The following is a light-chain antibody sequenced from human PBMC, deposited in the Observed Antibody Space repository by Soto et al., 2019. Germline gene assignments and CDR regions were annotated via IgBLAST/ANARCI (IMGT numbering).Light chain of an antibody. CDR3: QQYYSTLALT. V-gene: IGKV4-1*01. CDR2: WAS. J-gene: IGKJ4*01. Sequence: DIVMTQSPDSLAVSLGERATINCKSSQSVLYSSNNKNYSAWYQQKPGQPPKLLIYWASTRESGVPDRFSGSGSGTDFTLTISSLQAEDVAVYYCQQYYSTLALTFGGGTKVEIK. CDR1: QSVLYSSNNKNY.